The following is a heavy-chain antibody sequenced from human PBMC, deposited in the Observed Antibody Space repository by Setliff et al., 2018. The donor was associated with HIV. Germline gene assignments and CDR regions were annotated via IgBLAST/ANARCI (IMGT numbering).Heavy chain of an antibody. Sequence: QPGGSLRLSCAASGFTFSNYWMSWVRQAPGKGLEWVANIKQDGSEKYYVDSVKGRFTISRDNAKKSLYLQMNSLRAEDTAVYYCARGVATNLDPWGQGSLVTVSS. CDR2: IKQDGSEK. V-gene: IGHV3-7*01. J-gene: IGHJ5*02. D-gene: IGHD5-12*01. CDR1: GFTFSNYW. CDR3: ARGVATNLDP.